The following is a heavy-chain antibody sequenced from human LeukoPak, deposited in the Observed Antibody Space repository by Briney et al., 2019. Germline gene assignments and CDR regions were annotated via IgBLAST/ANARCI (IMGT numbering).Heavy chain of an antibody. J-gene: IGHJ4*02. Sequence: PGRSLRLSCTASGFTFSRHGMHWVRQAPGKGLEWVAVIWYDGSNKYYGDSVKGRFTVSRDNSKNTLYLQMNSLRAEDTAVYYCARDKYSYDGSGYHRHFDYWGQGTLVTVSS. CDR1: GFTFSRHG. CDR3: ARDKYSYDGSGYHRHFDY. D-gene: IGHD3-22*01. CDR2: IWYDGSNK. V-gene: IGHV3-33*01.